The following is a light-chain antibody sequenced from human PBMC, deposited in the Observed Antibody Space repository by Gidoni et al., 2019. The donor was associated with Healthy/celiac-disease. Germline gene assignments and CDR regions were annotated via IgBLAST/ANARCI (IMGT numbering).Light chain of an antibody. CDR3: QSADSSGTSRV. V-gene: IGLV3-25*03. CDR2: KDS. J-gene: IGLJ3*02. CDR1: ALPKHY. Sequence: SYELTQPPSVSVSPGQTARITCSGDALPKHYAYWYQQKPGQAPVLVMYKDSERPSGIPERFSGSSSGTTVTLTISGVQAEDEAVYYCQSADSSGTSRVFGGGTKLTVL.